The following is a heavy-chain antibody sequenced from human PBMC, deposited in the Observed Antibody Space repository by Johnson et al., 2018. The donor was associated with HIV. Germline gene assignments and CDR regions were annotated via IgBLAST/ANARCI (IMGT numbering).Heavy chain of an antibody. CDR2: ISSSGSTI. D-gene: IGHD3-22*01. CDR3: ARGEYYYDSSGYSNTPDAFDI. Sequence: VQLVESGGGVVQPGRSLRLSCAASGFTFSNFGMHWVRQAPGKGLEWVSYISSSGSTIYYADSVKGRFTISRDNDKNSLYLQMNSLRAEDTAVYYCARGEYYYDSSGYSNTPDAFDIWGQGTMVTVSS. V-gene: IGHV3-48*04. J-gene: IGHJ3*02. CDR1: GFTFSNFG.